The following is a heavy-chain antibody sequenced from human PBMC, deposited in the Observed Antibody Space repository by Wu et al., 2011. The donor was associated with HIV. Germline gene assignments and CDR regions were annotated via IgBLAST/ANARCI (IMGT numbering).Heavy chain of an antibody. CDR3: ARDGSSAQLDLYYNHMDV. CDR1: GYTFTSYG. J-gene: IGHJ6*03. Sequence: QVQLVQSGAEVRKPGASVKVSCKASGYTFTSYGYSWVRQAPGQGLEWMGWIGAYDGDTNYAQKLQGRVTMTTDTSTSTAYMDLRSLRSDDTAVYYCARDGSSAQLDLYYNHMDVWAKGPRSPSP. V-gene: IGHV1-18*01. CDR2: IGAYDGDT. D-gene: IGHD6-6*01.